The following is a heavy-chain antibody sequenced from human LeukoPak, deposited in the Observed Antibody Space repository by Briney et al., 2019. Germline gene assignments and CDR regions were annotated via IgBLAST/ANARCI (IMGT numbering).Heavy chain of an antibody. J-gene: IGHJ3*02. CDR1: GGSITNNNYN. Sequence: PSETLSLTCTVSGGSITNNNYNWDWIRQPPGKGLEWIGEINHSGSTNYNPSLKSRVTISVDTSKNQFSLKLSSVTAADTAVYYCARGHRQAVVVARGAFDIWGQGTMVTVSS. CDR3: ARGHRQAVVVARGAFDI. V-gene: IGHV4-39*07. CDR2: INHSGST. D-gene: IGHD3-22*01.